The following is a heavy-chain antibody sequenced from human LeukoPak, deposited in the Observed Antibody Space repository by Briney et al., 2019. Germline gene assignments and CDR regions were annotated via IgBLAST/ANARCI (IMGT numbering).Heavy chain of an antibody. CDR3: ARVGSGGWFDP. V-gene: IGHV1-69*05. D-gene: IGHD1-26*01. CDR1: GGTFSSYA. Sequence: ASVKVSCKASGGTFSSYAISWVRQAPGQGFEWMGGIIPIFGTANYAQKFQGRVTITTDESTSTAYTELSSLRSEDTAVYYCARVGSGGWFDPWGQGTLVTVSS. CDR2: IIPIFGTA. J-gene: IGHJ5*02.